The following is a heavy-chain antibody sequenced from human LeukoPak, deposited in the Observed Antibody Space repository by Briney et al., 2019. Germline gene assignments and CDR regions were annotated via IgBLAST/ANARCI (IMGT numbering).Heavy chain of an antibody. D-gene: IGHD3-22*01. CDR1: GFTFTNYW. CDR2: ISSSGRTI. CDR3: ARQPDYYESSAYYLMQFDY. V-gene: IGHV3-48*04. J-gene: IGHJ4*02. Sequence: PGGSLRLSCAASGFTFTNYWMSWVRQAPGKGLEWTSYISSSGRTIYCADSVKGRFTISRDNAKNSLYLQMNSLRAEDTAIYYCARQPDYYESSAYYLMQFDYWGQGTLVTVSS.